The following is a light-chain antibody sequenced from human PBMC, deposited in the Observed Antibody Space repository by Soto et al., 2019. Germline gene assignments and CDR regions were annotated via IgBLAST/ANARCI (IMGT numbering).Light chain of an antibody. CDR1: QSVISY. V-gene: IGKV3-20*01. CDR2: GAS. Sequence: EIVLTQSPATLSLSPGERATLSCRASQSVISYLAWYQQTPGQAPRLLIYGASSRATGTPDRFSGSGSGTDFTLTISRLEPEDLAVYYCQQYGTSITFGQGTRLEIK. CDR3: QQYGTSIT. J-gene: IGKJ5*01.